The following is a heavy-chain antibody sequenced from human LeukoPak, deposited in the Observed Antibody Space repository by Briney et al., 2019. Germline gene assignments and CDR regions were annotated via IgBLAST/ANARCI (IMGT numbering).Heavy chain of an antibody. J-gene: IGHJ4*02. CDR2: IYYSGST. CDR1: GVSISSSSYY. V-gene: IGHV4-39*01. Sequence: SETLSLTCTVSGVSISSSSYYWGWIRQPPGKGLEWIGSIYYSGSTYYNPSLKRRVTISVDTSKNQFSLKLSSVTAADTAVYYCASESYDSSGYLPFDYWGQGTLVTVSS. D-gene: IGHD3-22*01. CDR3: ASESYDSSGYLPFDY.